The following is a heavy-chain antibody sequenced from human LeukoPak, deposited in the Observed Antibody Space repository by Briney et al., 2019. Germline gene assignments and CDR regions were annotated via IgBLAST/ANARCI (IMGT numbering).Heavy chain of an antibody. CDR3: AKVRYSSGWPEFDH. J-gene: IGHJ4*02. CDR2: ISYDGGDK. V-gene: IGHV3-30*18. D-gene: IGHD6-19*01. CDR1: GFTFSSYG. Sequence: PGGSLRLSCVASGFTFSSYGMHWVRQAPGKGPEWVALISYDGGDKYYVDSVKGRFTISRDNSKNTLYLQMNSLRAEDTAVYYSAKVRYSSGWPEFDHWGQGTLVTVSS.